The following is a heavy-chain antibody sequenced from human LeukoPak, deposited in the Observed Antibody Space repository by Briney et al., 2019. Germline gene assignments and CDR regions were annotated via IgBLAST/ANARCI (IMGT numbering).Heavy chain of an antibody. Sequence: GGSLRLSCAASGFTFSSYTMNWVRQAPGKGLEWVSVIYSGGDTYYADSVKGRFPISRDNSKNTLYLQMNTLRAKDTAVYYCARASGYSGYDPFYYWGQGTLVTVSS. CDR1: GFTFSSYT. CDR3: ARASGYSGYDPFYY. V-gene: IGHV3-53*01. D-gene: IGHD5-12*01. J-gene: IGHJ4*02. CDR2: IYSGGDT.